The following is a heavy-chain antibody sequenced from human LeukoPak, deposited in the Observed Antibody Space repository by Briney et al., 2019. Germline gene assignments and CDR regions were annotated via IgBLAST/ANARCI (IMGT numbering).Heavy chain of an antibody. J-gene: IGHJ4*02. CDR2: IRSKAYGGTT. CDR1: GFTFGDYA. CDR3: TRVCDGFWSGYLAGETIDY. V-gene: IGHV3-49*04. Sequence: GGSLRLSCTASGFTFGDYAMSWVRQAPGKGLEWVGFIRSKAYGGTTEYAASVKGRFTISRDDSKSIAYLQMNSLKTEDTAVYYCTRVCDGFWSGYLAGETIDYCGQGTLVTVSS. D-gene: IGHD3-3*01.